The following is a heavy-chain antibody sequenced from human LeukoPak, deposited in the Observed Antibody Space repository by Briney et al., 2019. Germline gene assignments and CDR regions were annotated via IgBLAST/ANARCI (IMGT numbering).Heavy chain of an antibody. Sequence: GGSLRLSCAASGFTFSSYGMHRVRQAPGKGLEWVAVISYDGSNKYYADSVKGRFTISRDNSKNTLYLQMNSLRAEDTAVYYCAKGPELQYWGQGTLVTVSS. CDR2: ISYDGSNK. CDR1: GFTFSSYG. J-gene: IGHJ4*02. CDR3: AKGPELQY. D-gene: IGHD1-26*01. V-gene: IGHV3-30*18.